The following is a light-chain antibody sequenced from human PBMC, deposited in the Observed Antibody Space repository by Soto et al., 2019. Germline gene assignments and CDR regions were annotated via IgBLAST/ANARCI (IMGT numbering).Light chain of an antibody. V-gene: IGKV1-27*01. CDR2: GAS. Sequence: IQMTQSPSSLSASVGGTVTITCGASRDIGDSLAWYQQKPGKPPTLLIYGASTLHSGVPSRFSGSGSGTEFTLTISSLQPEDFATFYCQKYNSVPQTFGQGTKVDIK. J-gene: IGKJ1*01. CDR1: RDIGDS. CDR3: QKYNSVPQT.